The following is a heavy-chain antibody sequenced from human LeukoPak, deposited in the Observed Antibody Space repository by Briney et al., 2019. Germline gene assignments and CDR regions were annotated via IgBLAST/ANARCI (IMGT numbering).Heavy chain of an antibody. CDR1: GFTFSSYA. J-gene: IGHJ4*02. CDR2: ISTGGGST. V-gene: IGHV3-23*01. CDR3: AKDMQHGYSSSWYTDY. Sequence: GGSLRLSCAASGFTFSSYAMSWVRQAPGRGLEWVSSISTGGGSTYFAGSVKGRFAISRDNSKNTLYLQMNSLRTEDTAVYYCAKDMQHGYSSSWYTDYWGQGTLVTVSS. D-gene: IGHD6-13*01.